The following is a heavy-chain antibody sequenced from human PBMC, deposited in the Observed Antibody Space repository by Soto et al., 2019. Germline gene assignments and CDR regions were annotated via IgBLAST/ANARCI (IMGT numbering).Heavy chain of an antibody. J-gene: IGHJ4*02. CDR2: SIPIFSKT. CDR3: ARDVVRSTGGDS. CDR1: GGSFSTSS. D-gene: IGHD7-27*01. V-gene: IGHV1-69*01. Sequence: QVQLVQSGAQVTEPGTSVKVSCRASGGSFSTSSFVWVRQGPGQGLEWMGGSIPIFSKTNVAPKFQDRITFTADESTRTVYMELSSLRSDDTAIYYCARDVVRSTGGDSWGQGTLVTVSS.